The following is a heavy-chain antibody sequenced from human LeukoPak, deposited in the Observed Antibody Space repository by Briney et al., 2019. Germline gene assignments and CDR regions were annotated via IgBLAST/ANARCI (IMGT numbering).Heavy chain of an antibody. CDR2: INHSGST. Sequence: SETLSLTCAVYGGSFSGYYWSWIRQPPGKGLEWIGEINHSGSTNYNPSLKSRFTISVDTSKNQFSLKLSSVTAADTAVYYCARVGLELLSPSIWFNPWGQGTLVTVSS. CDR1: GGSFSGYY. D-gene: IGHD1-7*01. J-gene: IGHJ5*02. CDR3: ARVGLELLSPSIWFNP. V-gene: IGHV4-34*01.